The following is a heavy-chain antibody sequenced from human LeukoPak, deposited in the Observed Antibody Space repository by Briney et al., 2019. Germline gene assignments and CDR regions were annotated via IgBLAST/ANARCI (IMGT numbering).Heavy chain of an antibody. D-gene: IGHD3-10*01. J-gene: IGHJ6*02. CDR2: TYYRSKWYN. CDR3: ARTYYYGSGTPSYGMDV. V-gene: IGHV6-1*01. CDR1: GDSVSSNSAA. Sequence: SQTLSLTCAISGDSVSSNSAAWNWIRQSPSRGLEWLGGTYYRSKWYNDYAVSVKSRITINPDTSKNQFSLQLNSVTPEDTAVYYCARTYYYGSGTPSYGMDVWGQGTTVTVSS.